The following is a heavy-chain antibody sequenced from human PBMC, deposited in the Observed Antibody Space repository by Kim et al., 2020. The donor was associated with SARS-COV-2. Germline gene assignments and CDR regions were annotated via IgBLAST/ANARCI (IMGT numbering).Heavy chain of an antibody. D-gene: IGHD1-1*01. Sequence: GSTYANPSLKSRVTISVDTSKNQFSLKLSSVTAADTAVYYCARHSDDGDYWGQGTLVTVSS. J-gene: IGHJ4*02. V-gene: IGHV4-39*01. CDR3: ARHSDDGDY. CDR2: GST.